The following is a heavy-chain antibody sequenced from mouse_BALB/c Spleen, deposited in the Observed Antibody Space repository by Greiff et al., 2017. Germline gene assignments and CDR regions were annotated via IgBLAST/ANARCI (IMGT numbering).Heavy chain of an antibody. CDR1: GYTFTSYY. V-gene: IGHV1S56*01. CDR3: ARGRYDGGGYAMDY. CDR2: IYPGNVNT. D-gene: IGHD2-14*01. J-gene: IGHJ4*01. Sequence: QVQLQQSGPELVKPGASVRISCKASGYTFTSYYIHWVKQRPGQGLEWIGWIYPGNVNTKYNEKFKGKATLTADKSSSTAYMQLSSLTSEDSAVYFCARGRYDGGGYAMDYWGQGTSVTVSS.